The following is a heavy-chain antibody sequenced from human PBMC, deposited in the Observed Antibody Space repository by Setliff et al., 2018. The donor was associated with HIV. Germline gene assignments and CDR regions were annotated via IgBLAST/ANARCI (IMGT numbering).Heavy chain of an antibody. V-gene: IGHV4-39*01. Sequence: PSETLSLTCTVSGVPTSASTYYWGWIRQPPGKGLDWIGYISYSGKTYYNPSLKSRVTISVDTSNNHFSLRLNSVTAADTAIYYCARHVVALGIVVLPAGALDFWGPGTLVTVSS. CDR3: ARHVVALGIVVLPAGALDF. J-gene: IGHJ4*02. D-gene: IGHD2-2*01. CDR2: ISYSGKT. CDR1: GVPTSASTYY.